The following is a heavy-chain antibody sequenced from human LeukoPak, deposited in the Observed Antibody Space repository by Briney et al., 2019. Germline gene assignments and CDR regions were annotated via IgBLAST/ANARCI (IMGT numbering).Heavy chain of an antibody. D-gene: IGHD3-16*02. CDR2: ISAYNGNT. Sequence: ASVKVSCKASGYAFTSYGISWVRQAPGQGLEWMGWISAYNGNTNYAQKLQGRVTMTTDTSTSTAYMELRSLRSDDTAVYYCARGRNVYYDYVWGSYRKYYFDYWGQGTLVTVSS. J-gene: IGHJ4*02. CDR1: GYAFTSYG. CDR3: ARGRNVYYDYVWGSYRKYYFDY. V-gene: IGHV1-18*01.